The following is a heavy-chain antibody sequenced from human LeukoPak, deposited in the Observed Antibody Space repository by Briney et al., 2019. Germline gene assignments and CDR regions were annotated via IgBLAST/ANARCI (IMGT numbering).Heavy chain of an antibody. Sequence: PGGSLRLSCAASGFTFSTYAMNWVRQAPGKGLEWVAVISDDGRHNYYADSVKGRFTISRDNSESTLYLQMNSLRAEDTALYYCAREWDSYSSGKEFFDYWGQGTLVTVSS. D-gene: IGHD6-19*01. CDR1: GFTFSTYA. CDR3: AREWDSYSSGKEFFDY. V-gene: IGHV3-30*04. CDR2: ISDDGRHN. J-gene: IGHJ4*02.